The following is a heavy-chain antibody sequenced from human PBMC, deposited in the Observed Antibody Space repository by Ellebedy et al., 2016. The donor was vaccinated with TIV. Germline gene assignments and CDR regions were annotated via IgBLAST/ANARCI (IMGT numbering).Heavy chain of an antibody. V-gene: IGHV4-59*01. J-gene: IGHJ4*02. CDR3: VRGRGDCNLYYFDY. CDR2: IYYNGIT. CDR1: GGSMSSSY. Sequence: SETLSLTCTVSGGSMSSSYWSWIRQPPGKGLEWIGYIYYNGITYYNPSLQSRVTMSVDTSKKQFSLKLSSVTAADTAVYYCVRGRGDCNLYYFDYWGQGTLVTVSS. D-gene: IGHD2-21*02.